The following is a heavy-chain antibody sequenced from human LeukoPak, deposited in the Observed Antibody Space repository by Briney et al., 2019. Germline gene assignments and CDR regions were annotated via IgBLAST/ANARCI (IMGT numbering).Heavy chain of an antibody. Sequence: GRSLRLSCAASGFAFNTDAIHWVRQAPGKGLEWLALTWIDGEKTYYADSVKGRFTISGDTSRGTVSLQMSRLRAEDTALYFCAGGKMRFLGYHDYYYGMDVWGQGTTVTVSS. CDR3: AGGKMRFLGYHDYYYGMDV. J-gene: IGHJ6*02. D-gene: IGHD3-3*01. V-gene: IGHV3-33*03. CDR1: GFAFNTDA. CDR2: TWIDGEKT.